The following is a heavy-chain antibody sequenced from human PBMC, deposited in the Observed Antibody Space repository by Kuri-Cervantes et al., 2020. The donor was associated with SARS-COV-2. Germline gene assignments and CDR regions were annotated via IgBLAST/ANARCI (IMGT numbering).Heavy chain of an antibody. CDR1: GFTFSSYW. J-gene: IGHJ6*03. CDR2: IKQDGSEK. Sequence: GESLKISCAASGFTFSSYWMSWVRQAPGKGLEWVANIKQDGSEKYYVDSVKGRFTISRDNAKNSLYLQMNSLRAEDTAVYYCARDWQNWGSSYYYYYYMDVWGKGTTVTVSS. CDR3: ARDWQNWGSSYYYYYYMDV. V-gene: IGHV3-7*01. D-gene: IGHD7-27*01.